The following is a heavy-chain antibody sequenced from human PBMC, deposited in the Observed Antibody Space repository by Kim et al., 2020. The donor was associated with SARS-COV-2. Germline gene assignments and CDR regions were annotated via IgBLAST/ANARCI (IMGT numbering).Heavy chain of an antibody. V-gene: IGHV3-23*01. J-gene: IGHJ4*02. CDR3: ARDAASFFYYFDY. Sequence: GGSLRLSCAASGFSFSSYGMSWVRQAPGKGLECVSVISGSGVTTYYADSVKGRFTISRDNSKNTLYLQMNSLSAEDTALYYCARDAASFFYYFDYWGQGSLVTVSS. CDR1: GFSFSSYG. D-gene: IGHD3-10*01. CDR2: ISGSGVTT.